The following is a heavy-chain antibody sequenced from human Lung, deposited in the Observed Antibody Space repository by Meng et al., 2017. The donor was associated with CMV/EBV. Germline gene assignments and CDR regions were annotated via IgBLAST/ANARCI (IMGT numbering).Heavy chain of an antibody. J-gene: IGHJ4*02. CDR1: GFTFSDYY. CDR3: ARDFSLYRTSGVQ. D-gene: IGHD2-8*01. CDR2: ISPTTGYT. Sequence: QVQLVEFGGXLVKPGGSLRLACTGSGFTFSDYYMSWIRQAPGKGLEWVSYISPTTGYTEYADSVKGRFTISRDNAKNSLFLQMNSLRSEDTAVYYCARDFSLYRTSGVQWGQGTLGTVSS. V-gene: IGHV3-11*05.